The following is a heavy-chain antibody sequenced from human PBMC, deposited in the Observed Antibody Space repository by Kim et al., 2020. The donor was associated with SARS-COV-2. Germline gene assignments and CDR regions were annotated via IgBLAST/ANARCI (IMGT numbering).Heavy chain of an antibody. J-gene: IGHJ4*02. D-gene: IGHD6-13*01. Sequence: NPSPQSRVTISVNTSKNQFSLKLSSVTAADTAVYYCARVASGYSSSWYRYWGQGTLVTVSS. V-gene: IGHV4-59*01. CDR3: ARVASGYSSSWYRY.